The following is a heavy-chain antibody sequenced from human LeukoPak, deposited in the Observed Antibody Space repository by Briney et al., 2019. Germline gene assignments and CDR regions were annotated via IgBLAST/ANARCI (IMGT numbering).Heavy chain of an antibody. V-gene: IGHV1-18*01. D-gene: IGHD5/OR15-5a*01. CDR2: ISAYNGNT. Sequence: ASVKVSCKASGYTFTSYGISWVRQAPGQGLEWMGWISAYNGNTNYAQKLQGRVTMTTDTSTSTAYMELRSLRSVDTAVYYCARCLTTGYYYYGMDVWGQGTTVTVSS. CDR3: ARCLTTGYYYYGMDV. J-gene: IGHJ6*02. CDR1: GYTFTSYG.